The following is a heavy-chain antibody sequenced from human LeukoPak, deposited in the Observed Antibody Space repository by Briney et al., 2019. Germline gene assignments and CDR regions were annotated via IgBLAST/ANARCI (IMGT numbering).Heavy chain of an antibody. Sequence: ASVKVSCKASGYTFTSYFMYWVRQAPGQGLEWMGLINPRGGTTRYAQKFQGRVTMTTDTSTTTAYMELRSLRSDDTAVYYCGRGSWGELLFDYWSQGTLITVSS. CDR3: GRGSWGELLFDY. V-gene: IGHV1-46*01. CDR2: INPRGGTT. J-gene: IGHJ4*02. D-gene: IGHD3-10*01. CDR1: GYTFTSYF.